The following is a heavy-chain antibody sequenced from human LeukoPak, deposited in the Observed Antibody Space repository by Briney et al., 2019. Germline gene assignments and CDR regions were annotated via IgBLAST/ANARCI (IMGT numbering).Heavy chain of an antibody. Sequence: PGGSLRLSCAASGFTFSGSAMHWVRQASGKGLEWVGRIRSKANSYATAYAASVKGRFTISRDDSKNTAYLQMNSLKTEDTAVYYCTRHLGSVGATWDHYYYYMDVWGKGTTVTVSS. CDR2: IRSKANSYAT. V-gene: IGHV3-73*01. D-gene: IGHD1-26*01. CDR1: GFTFSGSA. CDR3: TRHLGSVGATWDHYYYYMDV. J-gene: IGHJ6*03.